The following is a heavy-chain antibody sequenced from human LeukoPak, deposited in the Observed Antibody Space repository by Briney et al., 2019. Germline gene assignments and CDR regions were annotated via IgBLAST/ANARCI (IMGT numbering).Heavy chain of an antibody. Sequence: GGSLRLSCAASGFTFSSYGMHWVRQAPGKGLEWVAVISYDGSNKYYADSVKGRFTISGDNSKNTLYLQMNSLRAEDTAVYYCAKEPYYDSSGYYEIDYWGQGTLVTVSS. CDR1: GFTFSSYG. CDR2: ISYDGSNK. D-gene: IGHD3-22*01. V-gene: IGHV3-30*18. J-gene: IGHJ4*02. CDR3: AKEPYYDSSGYYEIDY.